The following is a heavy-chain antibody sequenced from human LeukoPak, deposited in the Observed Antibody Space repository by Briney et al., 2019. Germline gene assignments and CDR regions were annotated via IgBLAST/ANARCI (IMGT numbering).Heavy chain of an antibody. CDR2: INHSGST. CDR3: ARCPGSWSGYDAFDI. CDR1: GGSFSGYY. V-gene: IGHV4-34*01. D-gene: IGHD6-13*01. Sequence: SETLSLTCAVYGGSFSGYYWSWIRQPPGKGLEWIGEINHSGSTNYNPSLKSRVTISVGTSKNQFSLKLSSVTAADTAVYYCARCPGSWSGYDAFDIWGQGTMVTVSS. J-gene: IGHJ3*02.